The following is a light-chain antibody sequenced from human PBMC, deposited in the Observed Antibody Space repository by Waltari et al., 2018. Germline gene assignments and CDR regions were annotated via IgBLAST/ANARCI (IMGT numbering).Light chain of an antibody. CDR2: AAS. V-gene: IGKV3-11*01. CDR3: QQRSNWPYT. J-gene: IGKJ2*01. CDR1: QTVRSY. Sequence: CRASQTVRSYLAWYQQKPDQAPRLLIFAASSRSPGIPAKFSGSWSGTDFTLTVSNLEPEDFAVYYCQQRSNWPYTFGQGTRVEIK.